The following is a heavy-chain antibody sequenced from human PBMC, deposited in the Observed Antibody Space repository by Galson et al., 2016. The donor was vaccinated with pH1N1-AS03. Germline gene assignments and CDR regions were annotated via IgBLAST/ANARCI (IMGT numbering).Heavy chain of an antibody. D-gene: IGHD3-3*01. J-gene: IGHJ4*02. CDR1: GFVFSTSA. V-gene: IGHV3-30*02. Sequence: SLRLSCAASGFVFSTSAIRWVRQSPGKGLEWVAFIRYDESIKNYGDSVKGRFSISRDNPTNTVYLEMNTLRPEDTAVYYCVKGGGYSHGFLEYYFDSWGQGTLVTVFS. CDR3: VKGGGYSHGFLEYYFDS. CDR2: IRYDESIK.